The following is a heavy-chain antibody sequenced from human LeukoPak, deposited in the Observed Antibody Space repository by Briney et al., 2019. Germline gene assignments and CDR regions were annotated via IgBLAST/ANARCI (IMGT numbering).Heavy chain of an antibody. CDR3: ARRLVVVAATERCDWFDT. J-gene: IGHJ5*02. V-gene: IGHV4-34*01. D-gene: IGHD2-15*01. CDR2: INHSGST. Sequence: SETLSLTCAVYGGSFSGYYWSWIRQPPGKGLEWIGEINHSGSTNYNPSLKSRVTISVDTSKNQFSLTMSSVTAADTAVYYCARRLVVVAATERCDWFDTWGQGTLVTVSP. CDR1: GGSFSGYY.